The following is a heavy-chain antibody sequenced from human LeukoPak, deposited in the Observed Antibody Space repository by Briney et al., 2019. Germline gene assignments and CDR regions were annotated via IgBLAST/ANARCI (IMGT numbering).Heavy chain of an antibody. CDR1: GCTFHRHW. V-gene: IGHV3-7*03. CDR2: VKQDGSEK. Sequence: GGSLRLSCAGSGCTFHRHWMSWVRQAPGKELEWVATVKQDGSEKYYLDSVKGRFLISRDNAKNSLSLQMNSLRAEDTAVYYCAKEDQQLSAFDIWGLGTMVTVSS. CDR3: AKEDQQLSAFDI. J-gene: IGHJ3*02. D-gene: IGHD6-13*01.